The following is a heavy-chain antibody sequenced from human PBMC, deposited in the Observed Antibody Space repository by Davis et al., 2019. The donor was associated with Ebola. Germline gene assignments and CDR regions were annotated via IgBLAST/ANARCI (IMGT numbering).Heavy chain of an antibody. CDR1: GYTFTGYY. D-gene: IGHD3-16*02. Sequence: ASVKVSCKASGYTFTGYYMHWVRQAPGQGLEWMGWINPNSGGTNYAQKFQGRVTMTRDTSISTAYMELSRLRSDDTAVYYCARGRGYDYVWGSYRPNWFDPWGQGTLVTVSS. CDR2: INPNSGGT. J-gene: IGHJ5*02. CDR3: ARGRGYDYVWGSYRPNWFDP. V-gene: IGHV1-2*02.